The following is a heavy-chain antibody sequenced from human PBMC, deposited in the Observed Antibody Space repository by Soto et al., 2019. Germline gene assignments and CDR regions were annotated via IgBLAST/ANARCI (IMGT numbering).Heavy chain of an antibody. V-gene: IGHV4-30-2*06. CDR2: IYQSGST. CDR1: GGSISSGAYS. D-gene: IGHD2-2*01. Sequence: QLQLRESGAGLVKPSETLSLTCTVSGGSISSGAYSWTWIRQSPGKGLEWLGFIYQSGSTYYSPSLKSRVSISIDKSKNQLSLSLRSVTAADTAVYYCARDNSGCSNSDCSLSGWFAPWGQGTLVTVSS. CDR3: ARDNSGCSNSDCSLSGWFAP. J-gene: IGHJ5*02.